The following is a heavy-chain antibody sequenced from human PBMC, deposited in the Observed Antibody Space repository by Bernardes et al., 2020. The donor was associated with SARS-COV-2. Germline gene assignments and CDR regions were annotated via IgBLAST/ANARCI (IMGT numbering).Heavy chain of an antibody. V-gene: IGHV3-53*01. Sequence: SLRLSCAASGLRVSAKYMSWVRQAPGKGLEGVALIYSGDSPYYADSVKGRFSISRDSSKNTLHLQMNSLRAEDSAIYYCATSRGYTYGEPFDYWGQGTLVTVSS. D-gene: IGHD1-1*01. CDR3: ATSRGYTYGEPFDY. CDR2: IYSGDSP. J-gene: IGHJ4*02. CDR1: GLRVSAKY.